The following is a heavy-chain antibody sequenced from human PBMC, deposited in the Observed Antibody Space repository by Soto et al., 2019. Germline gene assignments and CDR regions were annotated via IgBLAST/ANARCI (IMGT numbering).Heavy chain of an antibody. Sequence: QVQLVQSGAEVKKPGASVKVSCKASGFTFTNYFFHWVRQAPRQGLEWLGIISPYDGSTKYVQSLLGRVTVTSDTSTSTVYMELSSLRSEDTAVYFCARGDGRGSTGFYYYYGMDVWGHGTTITVSS. CDR1: GFTFTNYF. V-gene: IGHV1-46*01. CDR3: ARGDGRGSTGFYYYYGMDV. D-gene: IGHD1-26*01. J-gene: IGHJ6*02. CDR2: ISPYDGST.